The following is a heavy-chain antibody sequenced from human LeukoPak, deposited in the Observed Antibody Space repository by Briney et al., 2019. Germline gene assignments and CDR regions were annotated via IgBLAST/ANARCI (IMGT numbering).Heavy chain of an antibody. CDR1: GFTFSSYG. CDR2: ISTSSIYI. Sequence: GGSLRLSCAASGFTFSSYGMNWVRQAPGKGLEWVSSISTSSIYIYYADSVRGRFTISRDNAKKSLYLQMNSLRAEDMAVYYCARVSAGVIGMKDAFDIWGQGTMVTVSS. J-gene: IGHJ3*02. CDR3: ARVSAGVIGMKDAFDI. D-gene: IGHD3-16*02. V-gene: IGHV3-21*01.